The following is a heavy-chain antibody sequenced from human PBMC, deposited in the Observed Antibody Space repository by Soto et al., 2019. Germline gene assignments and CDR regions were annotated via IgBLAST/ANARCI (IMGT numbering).Heavy chain of an antibody. V-gene: IGHV4-30-4*01. Sequence: SETLSLTCTVSGGSISSGDYYWSWIRQPPGKGLEWIGYIYYSGSTYYNPSLKSRVTISVDTSKNQFSLKLSSVTAADTAVYYCARDRSYYDSSGSNWFDPWGQGTLVTVSS. CDR3: ARDRSYYDSSGSNWFDP. CDR1: GGSISSGDYY. J-gene: IGHJ5*02. D-gene: IGHD3-22*01. CDR2: IYYSGST.